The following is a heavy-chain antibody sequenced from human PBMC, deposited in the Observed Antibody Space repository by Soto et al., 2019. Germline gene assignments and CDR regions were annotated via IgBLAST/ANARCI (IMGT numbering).Heavy chain of an antibody. V-gene: IGHV4-59*12. CDR3: ARVPSP. J-gene: IGHJ5*02. Sequence: PSETLSLTCIVSGGSISSYSWNWIRQPPGKGLEWIGYIYDSGSTNYSPSLKSRVTISVDRSKNQFSLKLSSVTAADTAVYYCARVPSPWGQGTLVTVSS. CDR1: GGSISSYS. CDR2: IYDSGST.